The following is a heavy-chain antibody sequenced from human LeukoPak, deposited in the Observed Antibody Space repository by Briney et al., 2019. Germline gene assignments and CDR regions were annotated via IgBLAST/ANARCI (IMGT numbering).Heavy chain of an antibody. CDR3: ARDPGCCPFDY. CDR1: GFTFSSYW. J-gene: IGHJ4*02. V-gene: IGHV3-48*04. Sequence: GGSLRLSCAASGFTFSSYWMSWVRQAPGKGLEWVSYISSSGSTIYYADSVKGRFTISRDNAKNSLYLQMNSLRAEDTAVYYCARDPGCCPFDYWGQGTLVTVSS. CDR2: ISSSGSTI. D-gene: IGHD2-8*01.